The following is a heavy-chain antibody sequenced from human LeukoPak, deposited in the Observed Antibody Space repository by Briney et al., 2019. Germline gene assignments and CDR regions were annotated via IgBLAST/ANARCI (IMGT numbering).Heavy chain of an antibody. Sequence: ATVKVSCKASGGSFSTYAISWVRQATGQGLEWMGWMNPNSGNTGYAQKFQGRVTITRNISISTAYMELSSLRSEDTAVYYCARVTVTPGAYYYYYYMDVWGKGTTVTVSS. V-gene: IGHV1-8*03. D-gene: IGHD4-17*01. CDR1: GGSFSTYA. CDR3: ARVTVTPGAYYYYYYMDV. CDR2: MNPNSGNT. J-gene: IGHJ6*03.